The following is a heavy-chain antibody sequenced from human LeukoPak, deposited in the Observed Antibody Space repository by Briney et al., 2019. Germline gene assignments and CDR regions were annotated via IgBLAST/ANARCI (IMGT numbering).Heavy chain of an antibody. Sequence: SETLSLTCTVSGGSISSSSYYWGWIRQPPGKGLEWIGSIYYSGSTYYNPSLKSRVTISVDRSKNQFSLKLTSVTAADTAVYYCARDSRAYYYDSSGRFDYWGQGTLVTVSS. CDR2: IYYSGST. CDR3: ARDSRAYYYDSSGRFDY. CDR1: GGSISSSSYY. J-gene: IGHJ4*02. V-gene: IGHV4-39*07. D-gene: IGHD3-22*01.